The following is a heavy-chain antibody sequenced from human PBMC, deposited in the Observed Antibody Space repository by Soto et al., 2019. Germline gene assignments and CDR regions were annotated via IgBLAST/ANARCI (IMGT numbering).Heavy chain of an antibody. J-gene: IGHJ5*02. V-gene: IGHV4-39*01. D-gene: IGHD6-19*01. CDR2: IYYSGSI. Sequence: SETLSLTCSVSGGSISSSSYYWGWIRQPPGKGLEWIGSIYYSGSIYYNPSLKSRVTISVDTSKDQFSLKLSSVTAAETAVYYCARQSSGWYNWFDPWGQGTLVTVSS. CDR3: ARQSSGWYNWFDP. CDR1: GGSISSSSYY.